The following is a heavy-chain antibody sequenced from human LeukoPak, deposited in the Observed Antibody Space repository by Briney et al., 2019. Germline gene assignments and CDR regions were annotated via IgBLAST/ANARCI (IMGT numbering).Heavy chain of an antibody. D-gene: IGHD6-19*01. Sequence: GGSLRLSCAASGFTFSSYGMSWVRQAPGKGLEWVSAISGSGGSTYYADSVKGRFTISRDNSKNTLYLQMGSLRAEDMAVYYCARAGAPVAGYYYYYYMDVWGKGTTVTVSS. J-gene: IGHJ6*03. CDR3: ARAGAPVAGYYYYYYMDV. CDR1: GFTFSSYG. V-gene: IGHV3-23*01. CDR2: ISGSGGST.